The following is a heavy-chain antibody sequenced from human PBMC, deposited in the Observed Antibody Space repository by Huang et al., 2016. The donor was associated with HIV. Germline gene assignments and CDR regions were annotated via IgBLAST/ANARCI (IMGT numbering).Heavy chain of an antibody. CDR1: GFTFRSYA. J-gene: IGHJ4*02. Sequence: QVQLVESGGGVVQPGRSLRLSCAASGFTFRSYAMHWVRQTPGKGLEWVAVISYDGRNKNYADSVKGRFTISRDNSKNTLYLQMNSLGAEDTAVYYCARRLAAAARGFDYWGQGTLVTVSS. CDR3: ARRLAAAARGFDY. D-gene: IGHD6-13*01. V-gene: IGHV3-30*04. CDR2: ISYDGRNK.